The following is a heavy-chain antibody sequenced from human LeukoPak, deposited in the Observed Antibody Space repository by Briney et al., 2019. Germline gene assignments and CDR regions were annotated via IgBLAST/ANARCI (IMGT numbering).Heavy chain of an antibody. CDR3: ARERIQLWLLGVWDRY. Sequence: PGRSLRLSCAAFGFTFSSYAMHWVRQAPGKGLEWVAVISYDGSNKYYADSVKGRFTISRDNSKNTLYLQMNSLRAEDTAVYYCARERIQLWLLGVWDRYWGQGTLVTVSS. V-gene: IGHV3-30*04. D-gene: IGHD5-18*01. CDR2: ISYDGSNK. J-gene: IGHJ4*02. CDR1: GFTFSSYA.